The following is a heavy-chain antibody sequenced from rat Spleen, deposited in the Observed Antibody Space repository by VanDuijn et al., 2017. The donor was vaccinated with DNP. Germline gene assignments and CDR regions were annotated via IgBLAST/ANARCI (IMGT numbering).Heavy chain of an antibody. Sequence: EVQLVGSGGGLVQSGRSLKLSCAASGFTFSNFGMAWVRQAPKKGLEWVATIIYDGSSTYYGDSVKGRFTISRDNAKSTLYLQMDSLRSEDTATYYCATLRILETGFDYWGQGVMVTVSP. D-gene: IGHD4-2*01. J-gene: IGHJ2*01. V-gene: IGHV5-29*01. CDR1: GFTFSNFG. CDR2: IIYDGSST. CDR3: ATLRILETGFDY.